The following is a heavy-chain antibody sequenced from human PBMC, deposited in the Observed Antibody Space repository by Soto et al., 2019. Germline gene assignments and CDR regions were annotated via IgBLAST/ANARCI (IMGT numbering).Heavy chain of an antibody. CDR3: ARQRYFDY. CDR2: IYPRDSNI. Sequence: GESLKISCQASGYIFHNYWIGWVRQMPGKGLEWLSIIYPRDSNIRYNPSFQSQVTISADKSLSPTDLHWSSLKAADAAMYYFARQRYFDYWGQGTLVTVSS. CDR1: GYIFHNYW. J-gene: IGHJ4*02. V-gene: IGHV5-51*01.